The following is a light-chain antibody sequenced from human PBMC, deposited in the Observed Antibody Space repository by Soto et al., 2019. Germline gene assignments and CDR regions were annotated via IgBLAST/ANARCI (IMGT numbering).Light chain of an antibody. V-gene: IGKV3-20*01. CDR1: QSVSSSY. Sequence: IVLTQSPGTLSLSAGERVTISCRASQSVSSSYLAWYKQQPGQAPTLLIYGASSRATGIPDRFSGRGSGTEFTLTISRLEPEDFEVYYCHQYGSSVWTFGQGTKVDI. J-gene: IGKJ1*01. CDR2: GAS. CDR3: HQYGSSVWT.